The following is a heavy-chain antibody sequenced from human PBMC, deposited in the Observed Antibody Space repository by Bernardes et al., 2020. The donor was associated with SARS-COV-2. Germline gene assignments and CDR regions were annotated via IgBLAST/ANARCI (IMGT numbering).Heavy chain of an antibody. CDR2: IEFDGSTT. V-gene: IGHV3-74*01. CDR3: ARADCTSTTCRRGAYDI. CDR1: GFTFSHSW. Sequence: GGSLRLSCSASGFTFSHSWMHWVRQAPGKGLVWVSRIEFDGSTTTYAESVKGRFTISRDNAKNVLYLQMNSLGDEETAVYYCARADCTSTTCRRGAYDIWGQGSMVTVSS. J-gene: IGHJ3*02. D-gene: IGHD2-2*01.